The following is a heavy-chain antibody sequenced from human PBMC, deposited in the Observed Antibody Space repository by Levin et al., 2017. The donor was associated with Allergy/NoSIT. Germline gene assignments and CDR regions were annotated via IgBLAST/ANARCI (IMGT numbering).Heavy chain of an antibody. CDR3: ARDLGSSRWVDY. D-gene: IGHD1-26*01. J-gene: IGHJ4*02. V-gene: IGHV3-33*01. CDR1: GFTFSSFG. Sequence: GESLKISCAASGFTFSSFGMHWVRQAPGKGLEWVAFIWFDGSNKNYEDSVKGRFTISRDNSKNTLYLQMNSLTAEDTAVYYCARDLGSSRWVDYWGQGTLVTVSS. CDR2: IWFDGSNK.